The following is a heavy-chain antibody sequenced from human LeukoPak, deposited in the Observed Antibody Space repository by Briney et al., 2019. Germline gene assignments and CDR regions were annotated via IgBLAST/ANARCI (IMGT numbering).Heavy chain of an antibody. CDR2: ISSSSSYI. CDR3: ARDGSSSGWYYFDY. Sequence: GGSLRLSCAASGFTFSSYSTNWVRQAPGKGLEWVSSISSSSSYIYYADSVKGRFTISRDNAKNSLYLQMNSLRAEDTAVCYCARDGSSSGWYYFDYWGQGTLVTVSS. CDR1: GFTFSSYS. J-gene: IGHJ4*02. D-gene: IGHD6-19*01. V-gene: IGHV3-21*01.